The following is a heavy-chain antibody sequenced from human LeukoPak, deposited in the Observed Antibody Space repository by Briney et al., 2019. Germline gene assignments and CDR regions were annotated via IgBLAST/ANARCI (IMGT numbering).Heavy chain of an antibody. V-gene: IGHV3-7*01. CDR2: IKQGGTKK. J-gene: IGHJ5*02. CDR3: ARDPLRDIVVVPPAISVKRNWVDP. D-gene: IGHD2-2*01. Sequence: GGSLRLSCAASGFTFSSYCMRWVRQAPGKGLEWVANIKQGGTKKYYEDYEKGRFTFSRDNAKNSLYLQRNSLRAEGTAVYYCARDPLRDIVVVPPAISVKRNWVDPWGEGALVTVSS. CDR1: GFTFSSYC.